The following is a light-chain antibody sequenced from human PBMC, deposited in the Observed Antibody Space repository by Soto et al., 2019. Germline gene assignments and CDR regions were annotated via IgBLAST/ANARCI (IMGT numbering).Light chain of an antibody. J-gene: IGLJ1*01. Sequence: QSVLTQPASLSVSPGQSIAISCTGTSNVVCGFNYVSWYQQHPCKAPKLMVYDVNDRPSGVSDRFSGSKSGNTASLTISGLQAEDEADYYCSSYTSSSTYVFGTGTKVTVL. CDR2: DVN. V-gene: IGLV2-14*01. CDR1: SNVVCGFNY. CDR3: SSYTSSSTYV.